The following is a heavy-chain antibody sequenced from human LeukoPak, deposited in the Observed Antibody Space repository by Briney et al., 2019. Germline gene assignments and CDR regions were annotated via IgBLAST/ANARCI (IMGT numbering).Heavy chain of an antibody. CDR2: ISSSSSYI. V-gene: IGHV3-21*01. J-gene: IGHJ5*02. D-gene: IGHD4-11*01. CDR3: ARDLRDSNYIWFDP. CDR1: GFTFSSYS. Sequence: PGGSLRLSCAASGFTFSSYSMNWVRQAPGKGLEWVSSISSSSSYIYYADSVKGRFTISRDNAKNSLYLQMNSLRAEDTAVYYCARDLRDSNYIWFDPWGQGTLVTVSS.